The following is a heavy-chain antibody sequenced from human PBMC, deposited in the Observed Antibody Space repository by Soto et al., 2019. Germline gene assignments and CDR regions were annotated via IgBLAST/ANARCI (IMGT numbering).Heavy chain of an antibody. CDR1: GGSISSYY. V-gene: IGHV4-4*07. J-gene: IGHJ6*02. Sequence: SEALSLTCTVSGGSISSYYWSWIRQPAGKGLEWIGRIYTSGSTNYNPSLKSRVTMSVDTSKNQFSLKLSSVTAADTAVYYCARDSTAMDSYSYYYGMDVWGQGTTVTSP. CDR3: ARDSTAMDSYSYYYGMDV. D-gene: IGHD5-18*01. CDR2: IYTSGST.